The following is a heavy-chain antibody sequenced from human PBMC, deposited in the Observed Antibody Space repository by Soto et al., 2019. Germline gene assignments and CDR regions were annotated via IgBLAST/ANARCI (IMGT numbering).Heavy chain of an antibody. D-gene: IGHD4-17*01. CDR2: IYFSGST. V-gene: IGHV4-59*01. Sequence: TSETLSLTCTVSGGSMNNYYWSWIRQPPGEGLEWIGYIYFSGSTNYNPSLKSRVTMSVDTSKNQVSLKLSSVTAADTAVYYCARDRGDYGDFYYFDYWGPGTLVTVSS. CDR1: GGSMNNYY. J-gene: IGHJ4*02. CDR3: ARDRGDYGDFYYFDY.